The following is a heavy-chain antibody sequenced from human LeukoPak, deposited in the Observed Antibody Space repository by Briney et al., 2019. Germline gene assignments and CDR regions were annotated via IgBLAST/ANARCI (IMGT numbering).Heavy chain of an antibody. CDR2: IYHSGST. J-gene: IGHJ5*02. V-gene: IGHV4-38-2*01. Sequence: SETLSLTCSVSGYSISRGYSWGWIRQPPGKGLEWIASIYHSGSTYYNPSLKSRLTISIDTSKNQFSLKLASVTAADTAVYFCARFPDYGESWGQRTLVTVSS. D-gene: IGHD4-17*01. CDR1: GYSISRGYS. CDR3: ARFPDYGES.